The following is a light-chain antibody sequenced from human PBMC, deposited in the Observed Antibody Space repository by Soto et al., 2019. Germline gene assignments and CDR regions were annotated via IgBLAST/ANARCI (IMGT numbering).Light chain of an antibody. J-gene: IGKJ2*01. Sequence: EIVMTQSPASLSVSPGETATLSCRASQSISNSLAWYQQKPGQAPSLLIYGASTRATGIPARFSGSGSGTEFTLTISSLQSEHAALYYCQQYNNWPPRTFGQGTKLEIK. V-gene: IGKV3-15*01. CDR1: QSISNS. CDR2: GAS. CDR3: QQYNNWPPRT.